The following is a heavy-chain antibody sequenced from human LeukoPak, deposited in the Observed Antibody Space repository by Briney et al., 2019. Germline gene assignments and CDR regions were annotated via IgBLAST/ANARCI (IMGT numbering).Heavy chain of an antibody. CDR2: ISSSGSTI. J-gene: IGHJ4*02. V-gene: IGHV3-11*04. CDR3: ARAKSSSWYSPDY. D-gene: IGHD6-13*01. CDR1: GFTFSDYY. Sequence: PGGSLRLSCAASGFTFSDYYMSWIRQAPGKGLEWVSYISSSGSTIYYADSVKDRFTISRDNAKNSLYLQMNSLRAEDTAVYYCARAKSSSWYSPDYWGQGTLVTVSS.